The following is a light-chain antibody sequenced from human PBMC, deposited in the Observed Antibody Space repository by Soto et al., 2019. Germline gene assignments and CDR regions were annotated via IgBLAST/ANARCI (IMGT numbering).Light chain of an antibody. Sequence: EIVLTQSPATLSLSPGERATLSCRASQSVSSYLAWFQQKPGQAPRLLIYDASNRATGIPARFSGSGSGTDFTLTISGLEPEDFAVYYCQQGSNWPPAFGQGTRLEIK. CDR3: QQGSNWPPA. CDR1: QSVSSY. J-gene: IGKJ5*01. V-gene: IGKV3-11*01. CDR2: DAS.